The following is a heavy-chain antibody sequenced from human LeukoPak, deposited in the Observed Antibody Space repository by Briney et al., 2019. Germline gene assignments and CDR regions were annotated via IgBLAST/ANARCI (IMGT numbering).Heavy chain of an antibody. Sequence: ASVKVSCKASGYTFTSYDINWVRQATGQGLEWMGWINPNSGGTNYAQKFQGRVTMTRDTSISTAYMELSRLRSDDTAVYYCARTSGMDVWGQGTTVTVSS. V-gene: IGHV1-2*02. CDR3: ARTSGMDV. J-gene: IGHJ6*02. CDR2: INPNSGGT. CDR1: GYTFTSYD.